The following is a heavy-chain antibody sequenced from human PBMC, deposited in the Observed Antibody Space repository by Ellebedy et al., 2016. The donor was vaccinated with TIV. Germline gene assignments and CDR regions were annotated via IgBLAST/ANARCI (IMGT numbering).Heavy chain of an antibody. CDR3: AREDRSDSSST. Sequence: SETLSLXXTVSGGSISSGDYYWSWIRQPPGKGLEWIGYIYYSGSTYYSPSLKSRVTISVDTSKNHFSLKLSSVTAADTAVYYCAREDRSDSSSTWGQGTLVTVSS. D-gene: IGHD3-22*01. CDR2: IYYSGST. J-gene: IGHJ5*02. V-gene: IGHV4-30-4*01. CDR1: GGSISSGDYY.